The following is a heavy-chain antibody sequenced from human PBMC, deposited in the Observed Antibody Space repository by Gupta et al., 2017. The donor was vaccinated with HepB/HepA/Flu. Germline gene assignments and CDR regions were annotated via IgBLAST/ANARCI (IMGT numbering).Heavy chain of an antibody. Sequence: QAQLQESGPGLVKPSETLSLPCPVSGGSFSSYYWIWLRQPPGKGLEWIGYIYYSGSTNYNPSHKSRVTISVDTSKNQFSLKLSPVNAAATAVYYCARARDLNYFDYWGQGTLVTVSS. J-gene: IGHJ4*02. CDR1: GGSFSSYY. CDR3: ARARDLNYFDY. V-gene: IGHV4-59*01. CDR2: IYYSGST.